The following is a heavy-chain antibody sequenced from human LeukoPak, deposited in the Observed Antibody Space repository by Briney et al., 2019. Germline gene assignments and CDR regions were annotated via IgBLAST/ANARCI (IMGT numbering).Heavy chain of an antibody. D-gene: IGHD4-17*01. CDR3: ASYSGDYGSYYFDY. CDR2: IYYSGST. Sequence: PSETLSLTCTVSGGSISSSSYYWGRIRQPPGKGLEWIGSIYYSGSTYYNPSLKSRVAISVDTSKNQFSLKLSSVTAADTAVYYCASYSGDYGSYYFDYWGQGTLVTVSS. J-gene: IGHJ4*02. CDR1: GGSISSSSYY. V-gene: IGHV4-39*01.